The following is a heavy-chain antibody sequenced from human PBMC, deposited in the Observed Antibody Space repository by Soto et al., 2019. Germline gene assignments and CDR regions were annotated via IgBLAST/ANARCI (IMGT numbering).Heavy chain of an antibody. CDR1: GGTFSSYA. Sequence: SVKVSCKASGGTFSSYAISWVRQAPGQGLEWMGGIIPIFGTANYAQKFQGRVTITADKSTSTAYMELSSLRSEDTAVYYCASTPFYDFWSGYYRFDYWGQGTLVPVSS. CDR2: IIPIFGTA. V-gene: IGHV1-69*06. D-gene: IGHD3-3*01. CDR3: ASTPFYDFWSGYYRFDY. J-gene: IGHJ4*02.